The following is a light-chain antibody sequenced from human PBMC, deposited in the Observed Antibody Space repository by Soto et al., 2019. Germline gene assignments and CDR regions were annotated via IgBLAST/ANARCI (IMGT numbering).Light chain of an antibody. V-gene: IGLV4-69*01. CDR1: SGHSNYA. Sequence: QPVLTQSPSASASLGASVKLTCTLSSGHSNYAIAWHQQQPEKGPRYLMKLNRDGSHSKGDGIPNRFSGSSSGAERYLTISSLQSEDEADYYCQTWGTGIVIFGGGTKLTRP. J-gene: IGLJ2*01. CDR2: LNRDGSH. CDR3: QTWGTGIVI.